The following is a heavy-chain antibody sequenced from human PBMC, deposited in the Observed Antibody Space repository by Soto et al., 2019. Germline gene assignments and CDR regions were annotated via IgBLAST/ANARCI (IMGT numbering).Heavy chain of an antibody. CDR3: AKDRYYGSGSYYHYYYGMDV. V-gene: IGHV3-43*01. Sequence: GGSLRLSCAASGFTFDYYTMHGVRQAPGKGLEWVSLISFDGGSTYYADSVKGRFTISRDNSKNSLYLQMNSLRTEDTALYYCAKDRYYGSGSYYHYYYGMDVWGQGTTVTVSS. CDR2: ISFDGGST. D-gene: IGHD3-10*01. J-gene: IGHJ6*02. CDR1: GFTFDYYT.